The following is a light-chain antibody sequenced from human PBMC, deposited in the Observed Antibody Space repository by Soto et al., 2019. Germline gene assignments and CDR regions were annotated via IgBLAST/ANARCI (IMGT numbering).Light chain of an antibody. CDR1: QSVSSN. Sequence: EIVMTQSPATLSVSPGERSTLSCRASQSVSSNLAWYQQKPGQAPRLLIYGASTRATGIPARFSGSGSGTEFTLTISSLQSEDFATYYCQQRSNWLWTFGQGTKGDIK. CDR2: GAS. V-gene: IGKV3-15*01. CDR3: QQRSNWLWT. J-gene: IGKJ1*01.